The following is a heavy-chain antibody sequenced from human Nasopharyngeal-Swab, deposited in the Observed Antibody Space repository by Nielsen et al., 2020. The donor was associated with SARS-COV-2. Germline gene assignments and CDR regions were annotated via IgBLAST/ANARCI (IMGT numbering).Heavy chain of an antibody. Sequence: LSLTCAASGFTFSSYWMSWVRQAPGKGLEWVANIKQEGSEKYYVDSVKGRFTISRDNAKNSLYLQMNSLRAEDTAVYYCARDPGFGYYYDSSGYYDYWGQGTLVTVSS. CDR1: GFTFSSYW. V-gene: IGHV3-7*01. J-gene: IGHJ4*02. D-gene: IGHD3-22*01. CDR3: ARDPGFGYYYDSSGYYDY. CDR2: IKQEGSEK.